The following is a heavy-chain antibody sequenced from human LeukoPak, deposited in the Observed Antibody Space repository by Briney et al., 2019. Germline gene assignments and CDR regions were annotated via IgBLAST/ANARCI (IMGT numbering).Heavy chain of an antibody. CDR2: IQYRGDS. CDR1: GYSISTGSY. D-gene: IGHD2-21*01. J-gene: IGHJ4*02. CDR3: ARPRAIDHAFDY. Sequence: SETLSLTCTVSGYSISTGSYWGWIRQPPGKGLEWIGNIQYRGDSYYNPSLKSRVTISLDTSKNQFSLRLNSVTAADTAVYYCARPRAIDHAFDYWGQGTLVTVSS. V-gene: IGHV4-38-2*02.